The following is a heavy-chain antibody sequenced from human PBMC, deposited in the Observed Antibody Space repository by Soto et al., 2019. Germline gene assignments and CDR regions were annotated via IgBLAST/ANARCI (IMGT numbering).Heavy chain of an antibody. D-gene: IGHD3-22*01. Sequence: SVEVSCKASGGTFRSYSISWVLQAPGQGLEWMGGIIPIFGTANYAQKFQGRVTITADKSTSTAYMELSSLRSEDTAVYYCARDTYYYDSSGPIIESLFDYWGQGTLVTVS. V-gene: IGHV1-69*06. J-gene: IGHJ4*02. CDR2: IIPIFGTA. CDR3: ARDTYYYDSSGPIIESLFDY. CDR1: GGTFRSYS.